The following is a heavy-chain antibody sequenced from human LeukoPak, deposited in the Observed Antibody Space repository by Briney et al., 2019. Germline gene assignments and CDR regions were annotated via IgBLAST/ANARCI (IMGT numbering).Heavy chain of an antibody. Sequence: SETVSLTCTVSGGSISSYYWSWIRQPAGKGLEWIGYIYYSGSTNYNPSLKSRVTISVDTSKNQFSLKLSSVTAADTAVYYCARAVYSGWYYFDYWGQGTLVTVSS. V-gene: IGHV4-59*01. CDR1: GGSISSYY. J-gene: IGHJ4*02. D-gene: IGHD6-19*01. CDR3: ARAVYSGWYYFDY. CDR2: IYYSGST.